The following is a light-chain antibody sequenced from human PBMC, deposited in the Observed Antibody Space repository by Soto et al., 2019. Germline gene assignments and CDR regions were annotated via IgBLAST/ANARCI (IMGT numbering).Light chain of an antibody. J-gene: IGKJ4*01. CDR1: QGISSS. CDR2: AAS. CDR3: QQANSFPLT. Sequence: DIQMTQSPSSVSASVGARVTITCRASQGISSSLAWYQQKPGKDTNLLIYAASNLQSGVPSRFSDSLSGTEFSLTISSLQPEDFATCYCQQANSFPLTVGGGTKVEVK. V-gene: IGKV1-12*01.